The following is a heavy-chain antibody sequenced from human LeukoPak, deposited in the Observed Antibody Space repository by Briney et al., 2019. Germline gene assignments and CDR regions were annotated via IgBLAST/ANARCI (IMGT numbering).Heavy chain of an antibody. D-gene: IGHD3-10*01. CDR2: INTGNGNT. J-gene: IGHJ5*02. CDR1: GFTFTSYT. CDR3: ARGAKFRSYGSGTYYTSLPFDP. V-gene: IGHV1-3*03. Sequence: ASVKVSCKASGFTFTSYTMHWVRQAPGQRLEWMGWINTGNGNTKYSQEFQGRVTITRDTSASTAYMELSSLRSEDMAVYYCARGAKFRSYGSGTYYTSLPFDPWGQGTLVTVSS.